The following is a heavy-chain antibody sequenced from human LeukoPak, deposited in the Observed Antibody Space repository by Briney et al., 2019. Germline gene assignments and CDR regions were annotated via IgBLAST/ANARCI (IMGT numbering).Heavy chain of an antibody. CDR1: GYTFTSYG. J-gene: IGHJ4*02. Sequence: GASVKVSCKASGYTFTSYGISWVRQAPGQGLEWMGWISAYNGNTNYAQKLQDRVTMTTDTSTSTAYMELRSLRSDDTAVYYCARGPRAVWFGDDDYWGQGTLVTVSS. CDR3: ARGPRAVWFGDDDY. CDR2: ISAYNGNT. V-gene: IGHV1-18*01. D-gene: IGHD3-10*01.